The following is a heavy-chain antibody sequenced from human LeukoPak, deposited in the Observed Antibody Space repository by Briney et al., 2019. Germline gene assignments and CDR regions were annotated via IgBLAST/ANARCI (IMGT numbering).Heavy chain of an antibody. CDR1: GFTFSSNW. CDR3: ARDAYDFWSGYWNWFDP. V-gene: IGHV3-7*01. CDR2: IKQDGSEK. J-gene: IGHJ5*02. D-gene: IGHD3-3*01. Sequence: PGGSMRLSCAAYGFTFSSNWMRWVRQAPGKGLEWVANIKQDGSEKYYVDSVKGRFTISRDNAKNSLYLQMNSLRAEDTAVYYCARDAYDFWSGYWNWFDPWGQGTLVTVSS.